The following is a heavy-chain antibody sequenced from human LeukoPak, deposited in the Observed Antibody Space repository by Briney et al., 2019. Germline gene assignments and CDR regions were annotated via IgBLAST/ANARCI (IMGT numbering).Heavy chain of an antibody. CDR2: ISGSSSYI. CDR1: GFTFGSYS. Sequence: GGSLRLSCAASGFTFGSYSMNWVRQAPGKGLEWVSSISGSSSYIYYADSVKGRFTISRDNAKNSPCLQMNSLRAEDTAVYYCAREDYWGQGTLVTVSS. V-gene: IGHV3-21*01. J-gene: IGHJ4*02. CDR3: AREDY.